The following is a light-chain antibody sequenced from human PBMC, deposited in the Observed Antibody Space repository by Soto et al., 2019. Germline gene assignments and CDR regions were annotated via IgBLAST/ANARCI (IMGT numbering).Light chain of an antibody. CDR1: SSDVGGYNY. CDR2: DVS. Sequence: QSALTQPASVSGSPGQSITISCTGTSSDVGGYNYVSWCQQHPGKAPKLMIYDVSNRPSGVSNRFSGSKSGNTASLTISGLPAEDEADYYCSSYTSSSTVVFGGGTKLTVL. V-gene: IGLV2-14*01. CDR3: SSYTSSSTVV. J-gene: IGLJ2*01.